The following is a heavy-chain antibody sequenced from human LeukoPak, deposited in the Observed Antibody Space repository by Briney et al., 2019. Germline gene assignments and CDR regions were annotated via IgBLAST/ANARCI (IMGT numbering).Heavy chain of an antibody. CDR2: ISGTGVNT. Sequence: PGGSLRLSCAASGFTFSSYAMSWVRQAPGKGLEWVSAISGTGVNTYYADSVKGRFTISRDSSKNTLYLQINSLRAEDTAVYYCAKDRAVVATIPLDYWGQGTLVTVSS. D-gene: IGHD5-12*01. CDR3: AKDRAVVATIPLDY. J-gene: IGHJ4*02. V-gene: IGHV3-23*01. CDR1: GFTFSSYA.